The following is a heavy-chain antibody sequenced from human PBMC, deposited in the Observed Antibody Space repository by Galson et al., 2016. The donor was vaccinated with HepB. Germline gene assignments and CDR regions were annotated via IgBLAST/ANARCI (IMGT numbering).Heavy chain of an antibody. Sequence: SVKVSCKASGYTFTNYPIGWVRQAPGQGLEWMGRISVYNGNTNYAQKLKGRFTMTADTSTSTAYMELSSLRSDDTAVYYCARERSAMDVWGQGTTVTVSS. CDR1: GYTFTNYP. CDR2: ISVYNGNT. D-gene: IGHD4-17*01. J-gene: IGHJ6*02. V-gene: IGHV1-18*01. CDR3: ARERSAMDV.